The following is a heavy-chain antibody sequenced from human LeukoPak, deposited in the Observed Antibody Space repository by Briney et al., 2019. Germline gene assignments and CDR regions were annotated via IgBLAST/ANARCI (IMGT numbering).Heavy chain of an antibody. J-gene: IGHJ4*02. V-gene: IGHV1-2*02. CDR3: ARDRGSPYYYDY. CDR2: INPNSGGT. Sequence: ASVKVSCEASGYTFTTHYMHWVRQAPGQGLEWMGWINPNSGGTNYAQKFQGRVTMTRDTSISTAYMELSGLRSDDTALYYCARDRGSPYYYDYWGQGTLVTVSS. D-gene: IGHD3-16*01. CDR1: GYTFTTHY.